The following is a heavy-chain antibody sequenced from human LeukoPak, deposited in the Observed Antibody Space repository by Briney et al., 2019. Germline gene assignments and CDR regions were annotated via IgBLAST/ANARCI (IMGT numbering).Heavy chain of an antibody. CDR2: INHSGST. CDR1: GGSFSGYY. Sequence: SETLSLTCVVYGGSFSGYYWSWIRQPPGKGLEWIGEINHSGSTNYNPSLKSRVTISVDTSKNQFSLKLSSVTAADTAVYYCARGEEQLVDYQFDIWGQGTMATVSS. V-gene: IGHV4-34*01. D-gene: IGHD6-6*01. J-gene: IGHJ3*02. CDR3: ARGEEQLVDYQFDI.